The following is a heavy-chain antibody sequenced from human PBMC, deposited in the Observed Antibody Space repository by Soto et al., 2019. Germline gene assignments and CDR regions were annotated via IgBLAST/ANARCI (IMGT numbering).Heavy chain of an antibody. CDR3: TSDRGRRAGYAQDY. D-gene: IGHD2-15*01. CDR2: IKSKTDGGTT. V-gene: IGHV3-15*01. Sequence: EVQLVESGGGLVKPGGSLRLSCAASGFTFSDAWMSWVRQAPGKGLEWVGRIKSKTDGGTTDYAAPVKGRFTISRDDSKDTLYQQMNSLKTDDTAVYYCTSDRGRRAGYAQDYWGQGTLVTVSS. CDR1: GFTFSDAW. J-gene: IGHJ4*02.